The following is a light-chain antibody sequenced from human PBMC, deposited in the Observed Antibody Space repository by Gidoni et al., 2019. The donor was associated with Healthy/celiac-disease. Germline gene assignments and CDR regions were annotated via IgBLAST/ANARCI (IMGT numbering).Light chain of an antibody. CDR1: SSNICNY. J-gene: IGLJ3*02. V-gene: IGLV1-47*01. CDR3: AAWDDSLSGLNWV. Sequence: QSVLTQPPSASGTPGQRVTISCSGSSSNICNYVYWYQQLPGTAPKLLIYRNNQRPSGVPDRFSGSKSGTSASLAISGLRSEDEADYYCAAWDDSLSGLNWVFGGGTKLTVL. CDR2: RNN.